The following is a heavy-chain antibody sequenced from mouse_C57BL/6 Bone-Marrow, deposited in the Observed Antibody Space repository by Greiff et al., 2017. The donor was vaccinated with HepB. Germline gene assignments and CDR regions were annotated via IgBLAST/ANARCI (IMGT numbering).Heavy chain of an antibody. J-gene: IGHJ4*01. D-gene: IGHD1-3*01. CDR2: IDPSDSYT. CDR1: GYTFTSYW. V-gene: IGHV1-50*01. CDR3: ARKWLSMDY. Sequence: QVQLQQPGAELVKPGASVKLSCKASGYTFTSYWMQWVKQRPGQGLEWIGEIDPSDSYTNYNQKFKGKATFTVDTSSSTAYMQLSSLTSEDSAVYYCARKWLSMDYWGQGTSVTVSS.